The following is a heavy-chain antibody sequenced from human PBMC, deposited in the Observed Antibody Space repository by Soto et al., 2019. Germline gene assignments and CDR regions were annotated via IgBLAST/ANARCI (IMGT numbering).Heavy chain of an antibody. Sequence: EVQLEESGGDLVQPGGSLRLSCAASGFTLSAYWMTWVRQAPGKGLEWVANINRDGSKKSYVDSVRGRFTISRDNVGNSLYRQMDSLRADDTALYYCARDVSPGSSSLYLDAFDIWGQGTMVTVSS. V-gene: IGHV3-7*05. CDR1: GFTLSAYW. D-gene: IGHD6-13*01. CDR3: ARDVSPGSSSLYLDAFDI. CDR2: INRDGSKK. J-gene: IGHJ3*02.